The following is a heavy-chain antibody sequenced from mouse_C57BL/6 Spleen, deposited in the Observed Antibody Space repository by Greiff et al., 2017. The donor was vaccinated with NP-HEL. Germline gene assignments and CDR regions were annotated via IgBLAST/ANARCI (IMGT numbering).Heavy chain of an antibody. CDR2: INPSNGGT. D-gene: IGHD1-1*01. V-gene: IGHV1-53*01. CDR1: GYTFTSYW. J-gene: IGHJ2*01. CDR3: AKGYYGSRYYFDY. Sequence: VKLQQPGTELVKPGASVKLSCKASGYTFTSYWMHWVKQRPGQGLEWIGNINPSNGGTNYNEKFKSKATLTVDKSSSTAYMQLSSLTSEDSAVYYCAKGYYGSRYYFDYWGQGTTLTVSS.